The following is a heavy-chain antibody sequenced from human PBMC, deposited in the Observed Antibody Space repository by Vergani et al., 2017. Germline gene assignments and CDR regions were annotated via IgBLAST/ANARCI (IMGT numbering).Heavy chain of an antibody. J-gene: IGHJ4*02. CDR1: GGSISSYY. Sequence: QVQLQESGPGLVKPSETLSLTCTVSGGSISSYYWSWIRQAPGKGLEWIGYIYYSGRTNHNPSLTSRVSISVDTSKNQFSLKLSSVTAADTAVYYCARGGYDYVWGSYVYWGQGTLVTVSS. CDR2: IYYSGRT. D-gene: IGHD3-16*01. V-gene: IGHV4-59*01. CDR3: ARGGYDYVWGSYVY.